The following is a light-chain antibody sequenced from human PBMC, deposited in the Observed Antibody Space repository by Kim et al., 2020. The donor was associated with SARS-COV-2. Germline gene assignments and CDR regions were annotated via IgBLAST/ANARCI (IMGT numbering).Light chain of an antibody. CDR3: QQYNNWLT. CDR1: QSVSSN. V-gene: IGKV3-15*01. J-gene: IGKJ4*01. CDR2: GAS. Sequence: SVSQGERAPLSCSASQSVSSNLSWYQQNPGQAPRLLIYGASTRATGIPARFSGSGSGTEFTLTISSLQSEDFAVYYCQQYNNWLTFGGGTKVDIK.